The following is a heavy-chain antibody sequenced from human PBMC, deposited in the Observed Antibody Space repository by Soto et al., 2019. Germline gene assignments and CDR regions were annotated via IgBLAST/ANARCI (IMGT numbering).Heavy chain of an antibody. CDR3: ARDSVVGATAFDI. J-gene: IGHJ3*02. CDR2: ISSSSSTI. Sequence: GGSLRLSCAASGFTFSDYYMSWIRQAPGKGLEWVSYISSSSSTIYYADSVKGRFTISRDNAKNSLYLQMNSLRDEDTAVYYCARDSVVGATAFDIWGQGTMVTVSS. D-gene: IGHD1-26*01. V-gene: IGHV3-11*04. CDR1: GFTFSDYY.